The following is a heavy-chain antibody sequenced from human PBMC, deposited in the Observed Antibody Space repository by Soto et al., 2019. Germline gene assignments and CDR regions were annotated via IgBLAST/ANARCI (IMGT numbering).Heavy chain of an antibody. CDR3: AKGHSSGWYFYYYYGMDV. CDR1: GFAFSSYG. V-gene: IGHV3-30*18. Sequence: QVQLVESGGGVVQPGRSLRVSCAASGFAFSSYGMHWVRQAPGKGLEWVAVISYDGSNEYYADSVKGRFTISRDNSKNTLYLHMNSLRAEDTAVYYCAKGHSSGWYFYYYYGMDVWGQGTTVTVSS. CDR2: ISYDGSNE. J-gene: IGHJ6*02. D-gene: IGHD6-19*01.